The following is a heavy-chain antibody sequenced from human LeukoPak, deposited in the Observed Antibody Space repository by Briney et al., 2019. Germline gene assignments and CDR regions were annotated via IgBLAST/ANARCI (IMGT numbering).Heavy chain of an antibody. CDR3: ARDRGYSSSRAQRGYYFDY. V-gene: IGHV3-48*03. CDR1: GFTFSSYE. D-gene: IGHD2-2*01. J-gene: IGHJ4*02. CDR2: ISGSGSTI. Sequence: GGSLRLSCAASGFTFSSYEMNWVRQAPGKGLEWVSYISGSGSTIYYADSVKGRFTISRDNAKNSLYLQMNSLRAEDTAVYYCARDRGYSSSRAQRGYYFDYWGQGALVSVSS.